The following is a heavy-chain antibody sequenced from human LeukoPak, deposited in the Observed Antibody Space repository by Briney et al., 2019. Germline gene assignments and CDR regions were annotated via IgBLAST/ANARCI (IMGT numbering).Heavy chain of an antibody. J-gene: IGHJ4*02. CDR1: GGSISSGGYS. V-gene: IGHV4-30-2*03. CDR3: ARRSYYDSSAIFDY. CDR2: IYQSGST. Sequence: SETLSLTCAVSGGSISSGGYSWSWIRQPPGKGLEWIGYIYQSGSTYYNPSLKSRVTISVDTSKNQSSLKLSSVTAADTAVFYCARRSYYDSSAIFDYWGQGTLVTVSS. D-gene: IGHD3-22*01.